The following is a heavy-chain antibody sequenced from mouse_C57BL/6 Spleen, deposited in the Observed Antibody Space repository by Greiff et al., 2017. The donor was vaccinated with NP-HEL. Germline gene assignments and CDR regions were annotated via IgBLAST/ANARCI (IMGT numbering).Heavy chain of an antibody. J-gene: IGHJ4*01. CDR1: GFTFSDYG. CDR3: ARHELRPFYAMDY. CDR2: ISSGSSTI. Sequence: EVQVVESGGGLVKPGGSLKLSCAASGFTFSDYGMHWVRQAPEKGLEWVAYISSGSSTIYYADTVKGRFTISRDNAKSTLFLQMTSLRSEDTAMYYCARHELRPFYAMDYWGQGTSVTVSS. V-gene: IGHV5-17*01. D-gene: IGHD1-2*01.